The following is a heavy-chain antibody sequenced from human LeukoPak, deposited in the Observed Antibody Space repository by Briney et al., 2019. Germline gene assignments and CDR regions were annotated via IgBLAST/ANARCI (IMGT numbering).Heavy chain of an antibody. Sequence: GGSLRLSCAASGFTFSSYAMHWVRQAPGKGLEWVAVISYDGSNKYYADSVKGRFTISRDNSKNTLYLQMNSLRAVDTAVYYCARDLFRRRNGVVEGYFDYWGQGTLVTVSS. D-gene: IGHD2-8*01. V-gene: IGHV3-30-3*01. CDR2: ISYDGSNK. J-gene: IGHJ4*02. CDR3: ARDLFRRRNGVVEGYFDY. CDR1: GFTFSSYA.